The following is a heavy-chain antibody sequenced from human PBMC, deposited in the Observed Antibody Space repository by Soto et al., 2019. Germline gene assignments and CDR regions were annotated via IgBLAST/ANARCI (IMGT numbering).Heavy chain of an antibody. Sequence: GGSLRLSCAASGFTFSNAWMSWVRQAPGKGLEWVGRIKSKTDGGTTDYAAPVKGRFTISRDDSKNTLYLQMNSLKTEDTAVYYCTTGYCSGGSCYPSLYFQHWGQGTLVTVSS. CDR2: IKSKTDGGTT. D-gene: IGHD2-15*01. V-gene: IGHV3-15*01. CDR1: GFTFSNAW. J-gene: IGHJ1*01. CDR3: TTGYCSGGSCYPSLYFQH.